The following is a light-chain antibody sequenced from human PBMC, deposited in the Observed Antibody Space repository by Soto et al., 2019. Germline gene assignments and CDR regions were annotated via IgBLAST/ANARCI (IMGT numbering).Light chain of an antibody. CDR2: GAS. V-gene: IGKV3-15*01. CDR1: QSVSSN. CDR3: QQYGSSPPIT. Sequence: DIVMTQSPATMSVSPGERAPLSCRASQSVSSNLAWYQQKPGQAPRLLIYGASTRATGIPARFSGSGSGTEFTLTISSLQSEDFAVYYCQQYGSSPPITFGLGTRLAI. J-gene: IGKJ5*01.